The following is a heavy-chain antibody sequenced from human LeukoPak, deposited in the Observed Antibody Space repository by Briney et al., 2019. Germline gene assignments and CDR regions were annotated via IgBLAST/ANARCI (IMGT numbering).Heavy chain of an antibody. J-gene: IGHJ4*02. CDR2: INSDGIST. CDR1: AFTFSSYW. CDR3: AKGGATVIDY. D-gene: IGHD4-17*01. Sequence: GSLRLSCAASAFTFSSYWMHWVRQAPGKGLVWVSRINSDGISTSYADSVKGRFTISRDNAKNTLYLQMNSLRAEDTAVYYCAKGGATVIDYWGQGTLATVSS. V-gene: IGHV3-74*01.